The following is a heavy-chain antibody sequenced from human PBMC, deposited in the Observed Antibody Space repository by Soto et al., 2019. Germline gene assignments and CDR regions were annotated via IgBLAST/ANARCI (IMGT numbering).Heavy chain of an antibody. Sequence: QVQLQESGPGLVKPSQTLSLTCTVSGGSISGGTYYWSWIRQPPGQGLEWIGYIYFSASTYYNPSLKGRVIISVDTSKNQFSLRLSSVTAADTAVYYCARGDWPTQMDVWGQGTTVTVSS. V-gene: IGHV4-31*03. CDR2: IYFSAST. CDR3: ARGDWPTQMDV. J-gene: IGHJ6*02. CDR1: GGSISGGTYY. D-gene: IGHD2-21*01.